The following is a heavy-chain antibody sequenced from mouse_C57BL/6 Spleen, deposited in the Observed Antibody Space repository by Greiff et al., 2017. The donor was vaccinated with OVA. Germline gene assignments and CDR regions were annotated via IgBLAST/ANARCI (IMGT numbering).Heavy chain of an antibody. CDR2: IYPSDSET. CDR1: GYTSTSYW. D-gene: IGHD3-1*01. Sequence: VQLQQPGAELVRPGSSVKLSCKASGYTSTSYWMDWVKQRPGQGLEWIGNIYPSDSETHYNQKFKDKATLTVDKSSSTAYMQLSSLTSEDSAVYYCARRGYASAWFAYWGQGTLVTVSA. J-gene: IGHJ3*01. V-gene: IGHV1-61*01. CDR3: ARRGYASAWFAY.